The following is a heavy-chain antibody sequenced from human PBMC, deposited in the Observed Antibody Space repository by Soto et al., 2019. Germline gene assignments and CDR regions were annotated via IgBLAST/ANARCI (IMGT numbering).Heavy chain of an antibody. D-gene: IGHD6-6*01. V-gene: IGHV4-4*07. CDR3: AREEGIGIAARTPDS. CDR1: GGSISSYY. Sequence: QVQLQESGPGLAKPSETLSLTCTVSGGSISSYYWSWIRQPAGKGLEWLGLIYTSGSTNYNPSHKGRVTMSGDTSKNECSLKLRSGTAAETAVYYCAREEGIGIAARTPDSWGQGTLVTLSS. CDR2: IYTSGST. J-gene: IGHJ4*02.